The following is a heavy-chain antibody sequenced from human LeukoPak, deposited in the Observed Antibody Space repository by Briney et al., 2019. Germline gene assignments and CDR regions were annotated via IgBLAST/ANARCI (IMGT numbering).Heavy chain of an antibody. J-gene: IGHJ3*01. CDR1: GDSVSGNSTA. V-gene: IGHV6-1*01. D-gene: IGHD5-24*01. Sequence: SQTLPLTCAISGDSVSGNSTAYNWIRQSPSRGLEWLGRTYYRSKWYNDYAVSVKSRITINPDTSKNQLSLQLNSVTPDDTAVYYCARGGQGDGYSADEAFDFWGQGTMVTVSS. CDR3: ARGGQGDGYSADEAFDF. CDR2: TYYRSKWYN.